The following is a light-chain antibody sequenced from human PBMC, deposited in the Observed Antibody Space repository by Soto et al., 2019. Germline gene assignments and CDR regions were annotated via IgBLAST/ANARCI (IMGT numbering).Light chain of an antibody. J-gene: IGLJ2*01. CDR2: RNN. CDR3: XAWDDSLSGVV. CDR1: SSNIGSNY. V-gene: IGLV1-47*01. Sequence: QSVLTQPPSASGTPGQRVTISCSGSSSNIGSNYVYWYQQLPGTAPKLLIYRNNQRPSGVPDRFSGSKSGTSASLAISGLRSEDEADYYXXAWDDSLSGVVFGGGTKVTVL.